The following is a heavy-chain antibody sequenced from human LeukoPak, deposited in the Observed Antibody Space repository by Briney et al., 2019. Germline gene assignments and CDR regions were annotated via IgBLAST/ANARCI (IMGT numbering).Heavy chain of an antibody. D-gene: IGHD3-22*01. CDR2: ISGGGCTT. CDR3: AKDTKFYYDFSAGYFDF. V-gene: IGHV3-43*02. Sequence: GGSLRLSCAASGFTFDDYAMHWVRQGPGKGLEWVSFISGGGCTTYYADSAKGRFTISRDNSKNSLYLQMNSLTTEDIAFYYCAKDTKFYYDFSAGYFDFWGQGTLVTVSS. CDR1: GFTFDDYA. J-gene: IGHJ4*02.